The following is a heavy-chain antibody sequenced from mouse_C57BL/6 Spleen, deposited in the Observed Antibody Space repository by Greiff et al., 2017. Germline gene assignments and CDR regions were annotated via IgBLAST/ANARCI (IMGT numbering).Heavy chain of an antibody. Sequence: HVKQSGPELVKPGASVKISCKASGYSFTDYNMNWVKQSNGKSLEWIGVINPNYGTTSYNQKFKGKATLTVDQSSSTAYMQLNSLTSEDSAVYYCARDYDYDGAWFAYWGQGTLVTVSA. CDR3: ARDYDYDGAWFAY. CDR1: GYSFTDYN. D-gene: IGHD2-4*01. V-gene: IGHV1-39*01. CDR2: INPNYGTT. J-gene: IGHJ3*01.